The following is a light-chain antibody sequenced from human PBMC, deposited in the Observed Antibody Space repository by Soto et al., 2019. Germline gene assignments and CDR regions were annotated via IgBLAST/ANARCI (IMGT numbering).Light chain of an antibody. CDR3: QQYKSYPWT. V-gene: IGKV1-5*01. CDR2: DAS. CDR1: ESLIGW. J-gene: IGKJ1*01. Sequence: DIQLTQSPSTLSASVGDTVTISCRASESLIGWLAWYQQRPGSAPKFLIYDASSLEGGVPSRFTGDGSWTEFSLTIASLQTDDFGTYYCQQYKSYPWTFGQGTKVDLK.